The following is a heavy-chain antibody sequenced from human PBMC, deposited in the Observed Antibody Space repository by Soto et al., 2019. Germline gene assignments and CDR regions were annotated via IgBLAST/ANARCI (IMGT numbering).Heavy chain of an antibody. V-gene: IGHV4-59*01. CDR2: IYYSGST. CDR1: GGSISSYY. J-gene: IGHJ5*02. D-gene: IGHD3-16*02. CDR3: ARGVDDYIWGSYRFMFVAWFDP. Sequence: SETLSLTCTVSGGSISSYYWSWIRQPPGKRLEWIGYIYYSGSTNYNPSLKSRVTISVDTSKNQFSLKLSSVTAADTAVYYCARGVDDYIWGSYRFMFVAWFDPSGQGTLVTVSS.